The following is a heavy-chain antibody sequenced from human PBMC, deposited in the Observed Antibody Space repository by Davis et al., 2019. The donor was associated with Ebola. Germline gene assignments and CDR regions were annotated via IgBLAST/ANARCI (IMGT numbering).Heavy chain of an antibody. J-gene: IGHJ4*02. CDR2: ISYDGSNK. V-gene: IGHV3-30-3*01. CDR3: AREGPYSSSWYFDY. Sequence: GGSLRLSCAASGFTFSSYAMHWVHQAPGKGLEWVAVISYDGSNKYYADSVKGRFTISRDNSKNTLYLQMNSLRAEDTAVYYCAREGPYSSSWYFDYWGQGTLVTVSS. D-gene: IGHD6-13*01. CDR1: GFTFSSYA.